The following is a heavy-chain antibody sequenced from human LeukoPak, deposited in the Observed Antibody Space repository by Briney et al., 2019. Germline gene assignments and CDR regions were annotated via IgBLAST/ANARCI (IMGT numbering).Heavy chain of an antibody. CDR1: IFTFSSYA. V-gene: IGHV3-30-3*01. J-gene: IGHJ6*03. CDR3: ARDFVPASNYYYYTDV. Sequence: GGSLRLSCAASIFTFSSYAMHWVRQAPGKGLEWVAVISYDGSNKYYADSVKGRFTISRDNSKNTLYLQMNSLRAEDTAVYYCARDFVPASNYYYYTDVWGKGTTVTVSS. CDR2: ISYDGSNK. D-gene: IGHD2-2*01.